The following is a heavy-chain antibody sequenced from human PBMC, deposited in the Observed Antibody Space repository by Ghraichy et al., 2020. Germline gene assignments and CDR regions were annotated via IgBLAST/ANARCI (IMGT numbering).Heavy chain of an antibody. V-gene: IGHV4-34*01. CDR3: ARGGRVVATLSHRDFDY. CDR2: INHSGST. Sequence: SETLSLTCAVYGGSFSGYYWSWIRQPPGKGLEWIGEINHSGSTNYNPSLKSRVTILVDTSKNQFSLKLSSVTAADTAVYYCARGGRVVATLSHRDFDYWGQGTLVTVSS. J-gene: IGHJ4*02. D-gene: IGHD1-26*01. CDR1: GGSFSGYY.